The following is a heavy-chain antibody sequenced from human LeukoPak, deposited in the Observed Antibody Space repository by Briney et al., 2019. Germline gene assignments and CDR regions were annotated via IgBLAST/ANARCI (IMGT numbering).Heavy chain of an antibody. CDR1: GGSISSSSYY. J-gene: IGHJ6*03. CDR3: ARLPRSYYYYYIYV. CDR2: IYTSGST. Sequence: SETLXLTCTVSGGSISSSSYYWGWSRQPPGKGLEWIGRIYTSGSTNYNPSRKSRVTMSVDTSKNQFSLKLRSVTAAERDVYYCARLPRSYYYYYIYVWGKGTTVTVSS. V-gene: IGHV4-61*05.